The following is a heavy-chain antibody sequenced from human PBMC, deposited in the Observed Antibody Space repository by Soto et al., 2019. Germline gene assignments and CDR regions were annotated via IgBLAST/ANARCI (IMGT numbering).Heavy chain of an antibody. CDR1: GFSFRNYA. CDR2: LTGSSSNT. D-gene: IGHD3-9*01. V-gene: IGHV3-23*01. J-gene: IGHJ4*02. Sequence: GSLRLSCAASGFSFRNYAMRWVRQDPGKGLEWISTLTGSSSNTYYADSVKGRFAISRDNSRNTLYLQMHSLTAEDTAVYSCQNGRATYGLLTNDHWGQGTLVSVSS. CDR3: QNGRATYGLLTNDH.